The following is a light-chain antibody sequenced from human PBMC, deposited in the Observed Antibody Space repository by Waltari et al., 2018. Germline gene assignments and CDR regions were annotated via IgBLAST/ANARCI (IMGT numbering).Light chain of an antibody. J-gene: IGKJ2*01. CDR3: HQYNEWPHT. CDR2: GAS. Sequence: EIVLTQSPGTLSLSPGERATLSCRASQSVSSSYLAWYQQKPGQAPRRLVYGASSRATDFPARFSGSGSGTTFTLTIRSLQSEDYALYYCHQYNEWPHTFGQGTNLAIK. CDR1: QSVSSSY. V-gene: IGKV3-15*01.